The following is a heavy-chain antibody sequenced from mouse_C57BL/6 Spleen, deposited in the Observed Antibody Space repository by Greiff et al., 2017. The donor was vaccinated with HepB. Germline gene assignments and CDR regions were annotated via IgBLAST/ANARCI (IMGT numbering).Heavy chain of an antibody. V-gene: IGHV5-6*01. J-gene: IGHJ3*01. CDR1: GFTFSSYG. CDR3: ARQFYGSSYPY. CDR2: ISSGGSYT. D-gene: IGHD1-1*01. Sequence: EVMLVESGGDLVKPGGSLKLSCAASGFTFSSYGMSWVRQTPDKRLEWVATISSGGSYTYYPDSVKGRFTISRDNAKNTLYLQMSSLKSEDTAMYYCARQFYGSSYPYWGQGTLVTVSA.